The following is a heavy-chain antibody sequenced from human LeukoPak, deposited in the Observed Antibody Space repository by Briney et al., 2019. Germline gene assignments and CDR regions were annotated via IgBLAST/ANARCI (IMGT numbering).Heavy chain of an antibody. CDR3: ARNHMTTDTFDI. D-gene: IGHD1-1*01. CDR2: IHTSGST. Sequence: SETLSLTCTVSGGSISSYYCSWIRQPAGKGLEWIGRIHTSGSTNYNPSLKSRVTMSVDTSKNQFSLKLSSVTAADTAVYYCARNHMTTDTFDIWGQGTMVTVSS. V-gene: IGHV4-4*07. J-gene: IGHJ3*02. CDR1: GGSISSYY.